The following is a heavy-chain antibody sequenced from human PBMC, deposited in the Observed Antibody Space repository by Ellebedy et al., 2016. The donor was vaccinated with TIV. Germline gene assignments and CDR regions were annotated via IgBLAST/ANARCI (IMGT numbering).Heavy chain of an antibody. V-gene: IGHV3-21*01. D-gene: IGHD2-21*02. Sequence: GGSLRLXCAASGFTFSSYSMNWVRQAPGKGLEWVSSISSSSSYIYYADSVKGRFTISRDNAKNSLYLQMNSLRAEDTAGYYCARRLGWYCGGDVYRGGGYYYYYGMDVWGQGTTVTVSS. CDR2: ISSSSSYI. J-gene: IGHJ6*02. CDR1: GFTFSSYS. CDR3: ARRLGWYCGGDVYRGGGYYYYYGMDV.